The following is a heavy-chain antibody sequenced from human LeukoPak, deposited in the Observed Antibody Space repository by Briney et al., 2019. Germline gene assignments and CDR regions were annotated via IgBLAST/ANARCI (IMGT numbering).Heavy chain of an antibody. V-gene: IGHV3-23*01. J-gene: IGHJ4*02. CDR3: AKDDSRALDHFDY. Sequence: PGGSLRLSCAASGFTFSSYAMSWVRQAPGKGLEWVAGISASGGHSYYPDSVKGRFAISRDSSKNTLYLEMNSLKVEDTAIYYCAKDDSRALDHFDYWGQGTVVTVSS. D-gene: IGHD3-22*01. CDR1: GFTFSSYA. CDR2: ISASGGHS.